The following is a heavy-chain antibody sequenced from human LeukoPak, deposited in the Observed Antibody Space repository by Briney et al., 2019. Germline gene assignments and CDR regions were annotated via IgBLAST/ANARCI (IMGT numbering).Heavy chain of an antibody. CDR2: ISYGEST. CDR1: GGSISNYY. J-gene: IGHJ3*02. D-gene: IGHD3-22*01. CDR3: AREYYFDSSGYDDAFDI. V-gene: IGHV4-59*01. Sequence: SGTLSLTCTISGGSISNYYWTWVRQPPGKGLEWIGFISYGESTSYNPSLKSRVTISLDTSKNHFSLKLSSVTAADTAVYYCAREYYFDSSGYDDAFDIWGQGTMVTVSS.